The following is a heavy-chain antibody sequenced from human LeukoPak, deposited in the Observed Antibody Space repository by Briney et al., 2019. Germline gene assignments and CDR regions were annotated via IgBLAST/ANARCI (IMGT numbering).Heavy chain of an antibody. J-gene: IGHJ6*02. Sequence: SETLPLTCTVSGGSISSYYWSWIRQPAGKGLEWIGRIYTSGSTNYNPSLKSRVTMSVDTSKNQFSLKLSSVTAADTAVYYCARSGCSSTSCYAGEYYYGMDVWGQGTTVTVSS. D-gene: IGHD2-2*01. CDR1: GGSISSYY. CDR3: ARSGCSSTSCYAGEYYYGMDV. CDR2: IYTSGST. V-gene: IGHV4-4*07.